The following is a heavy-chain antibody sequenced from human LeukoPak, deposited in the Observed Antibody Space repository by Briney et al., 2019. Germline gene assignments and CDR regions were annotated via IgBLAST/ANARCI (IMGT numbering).Heavy chain of an antibody. CDR1: GGSINSSTYY. CDR3: ARHHYYDGSGYSEDAFDI. D-gene: IGHD3-22*01. CDR2: IYYSGST. V-gene: IGHV4-61*05. Sequence: SETLSLTCTVSGGSINSSTYYWSWIRQPPGKGLEWIGYIYYSGSTNYNPSLKSRVTISVDTSKNQFSLKLSSVTAADTAVYYCARHHYYDGSGYSEDAFDIWGQGTMVTVSS. J-gene: IGHJ3*02.